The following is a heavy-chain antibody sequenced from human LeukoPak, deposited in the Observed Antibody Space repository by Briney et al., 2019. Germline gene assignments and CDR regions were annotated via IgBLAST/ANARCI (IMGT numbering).Heavy chain of an antibody. CDR1: GFTFSSYS. V-gene: IGHV3-21*01. CDR2: ISSSSSYI. D-gene: IGHD3-3*01. CDR3: ARDPYTIFGGDAFDI. J-gene: IGHJ3*02. Sequence: GGSLRLSCAASGFTFSSYSMNWVRQAPGKGLEWVSSISSSSSYIYYADSVKGRFTISRDNAKNSLYLQMNSLRAEDTAVYYCARDPYTIFGGDAFDIWGQGTMVTVPS.